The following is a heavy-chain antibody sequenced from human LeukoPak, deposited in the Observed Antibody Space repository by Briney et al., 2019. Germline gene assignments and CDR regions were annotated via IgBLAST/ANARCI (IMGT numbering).Heavy chain of an antibody. CDR3: TRHSGDEMATIHLVVYFDY. Sequence: PGGSLRLSCAASGFTFSGSAMHWVRQASGKGLEWVGRIRSKANSYATAYAASVKGRFTISRDDSKNTAYLQMNSLKTEDTAVYYCTRHSGDEMATIHLVVYFDYWGQGTLVTVSS. V-gene: IGHV3-73*01. D-gene: IGHD5-24*01. CDR2: IRSKANSYAT. J-gene: IGHJ4*02. CDR1: GFTFSGSA.